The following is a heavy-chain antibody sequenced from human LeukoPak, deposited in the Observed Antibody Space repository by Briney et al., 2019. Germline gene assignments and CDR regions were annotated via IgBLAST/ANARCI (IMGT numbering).Heavy chain of an antibody. CDR3: AATDGFNSGYFDI. J-gene: IGHJ4*02. D-gene: IGHD5-18*01. Sequence: GGSLRLSCAASGFAFSNRWMSWVRQAPGKGLEWVANINQGGSVQKYVDSVTGRFTISRDDATNSLYLQMDSLRADDTAVYFCAATDGFNSGYFDIWGQGTLVTVSS. CDR1: GFAFSNRW. V-gene: IGHV3-7*01. CDR2: INQGGSVQ.